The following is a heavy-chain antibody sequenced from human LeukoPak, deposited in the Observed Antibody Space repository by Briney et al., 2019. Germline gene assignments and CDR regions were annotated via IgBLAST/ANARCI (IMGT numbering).Heavy chain of an antibody. Sequence: GGSLRLSCAASGFTFSSYAMHWVRQAPGKGLEWVAVISYDGSNKYYADSVKGRFTISRDNSKNTLYLQMNSLRAEDTAVYYCARDPSGSYYFDYWGQGTLVTVSS. D-gene: IGHD1-26*01. J-gene: IGHJ4*02. CDR3: ARDPSGSYYFDY. V-gene: IGHV3-30-3*01. CDR2: ISYDGSNK. CDR1: GFTFSSYA.